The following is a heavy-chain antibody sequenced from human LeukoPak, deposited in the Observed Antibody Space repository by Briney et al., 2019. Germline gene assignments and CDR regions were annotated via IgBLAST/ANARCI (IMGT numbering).Heavy chain of an antibody. D-gene: IGHD5-12*01. Sequence: SETLSLTCTVSGGSISSGGYYWSWIRQHPGKGLEWIGYIYYSGSTYYNPSLKSRVTLSVDTSKNQFSLKLSSVTAADTAVYYCAREEYSGYDGYGMDVWGKGTTVTVSS. CDR2: IYYSGST. V-gene: IGHV4-31*03. J-gene: IGHJ6*04. CDR3: AREEYSGYDGYGMDV. CDR1: GGSISSGGYY.